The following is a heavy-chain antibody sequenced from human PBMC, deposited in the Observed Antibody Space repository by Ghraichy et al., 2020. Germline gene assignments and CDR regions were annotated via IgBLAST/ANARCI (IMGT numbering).Heavy chain of an antibody. CDR3: ARLTLNYLHYYYYMDV. CDR2: IYYSGST. V-gene: IGHV4-59*01. J-gene: IGHJ6*03. CDR1: GGSISSYY. Sequence: SETLSLTCTVSGGSISSYYWSWIRQPPGKGLEWIGYIYYSGSTNYNPSLKSRVTISVDTSKNQFSLKLSSVTAADTAVYYCARLTLNYLHYYYYMDVWGKGTTVTVSS. D-gene: IGHD1-7*01.